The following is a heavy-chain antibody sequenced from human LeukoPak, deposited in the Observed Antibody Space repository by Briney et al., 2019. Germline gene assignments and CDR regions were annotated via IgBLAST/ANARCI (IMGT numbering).Heavy chain of an antibody. J-gene: IGHJ5*02. V-gene: IGHV4-61*02. CDR1: GASVNTGTYF. D-gene: IGHD3-3*01. Sequence: SQTLSLTRAVSGASVNTGTYFWTWVRQPAGKALEWIGRFHTSEGTHYNPSLESRVTISVDTSKNHFSLEMTSVTAADTAVYYCASTVFGVTYNWLNPWGQGTLVTVSS. CDR3: ASTVFGVTYNWLNP. CDR2: FHTSEGT.